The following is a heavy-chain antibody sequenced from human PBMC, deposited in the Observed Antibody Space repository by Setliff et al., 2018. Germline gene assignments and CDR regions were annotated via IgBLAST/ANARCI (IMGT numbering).Heavy chain of an antibody. CDR1: GFAISSCW. Sequence: GGSLRLSCVASGFAISSCWTSWVRQAPGKGLEWVANVNPDGSGKYYVDSVKGRFTISRDNAKNSLYLQMDSLRSEDTAVYYCVRDRWKVIVNRGDDAFDLWGQGAMVTVSS. D-gene: IGHD3-22*01. CDR3: VRDRWKVIVNRGDDAFDL. CDR2: VNPDGSGK. J-gene: IGHJ3*01. V-gene: IGHV3-7*01.